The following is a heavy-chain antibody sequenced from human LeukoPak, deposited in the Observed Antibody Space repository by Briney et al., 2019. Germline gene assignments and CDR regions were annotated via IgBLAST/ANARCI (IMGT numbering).Heavy chain of an antibody. Sequence: GSLRLSCAASGFTFSSYGMHWVRQAPGKGLEWVAVIWYDGTNKYYTDSVKGRFTTSRDNSKNMLYVQMNSLRVEDTAVYYCARESGMATMEYWGQGTLVTVSS. CDR1: GFTFSSYG. CDR2: IWYDGTNK. V-gene: IGHV3-33*01. D-gene: IGHD5-24*01. CDR3: ARESGMATMEY. J-gene: IGHJ4*02.